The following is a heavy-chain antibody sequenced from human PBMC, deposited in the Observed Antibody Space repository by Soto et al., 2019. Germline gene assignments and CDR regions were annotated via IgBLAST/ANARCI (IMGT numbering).Heavy chain of an antibody. CDR3: AKAGSRTFDYYYYGMDV. CDR2: ISGSGGST. Sequence: SLRLSCAASGFTFSSYAMSWVRQAPGKGLEWVSAISGSGGSTYYADSVKGRFTISRDNSKNTLYLQMNSLRAEDTAVYYCAKAGSRTFDYYYYGMDVWGQGTTVTVSS. D-gene: IGHD7-27*01. CDR1: GFTFSSYA. V-gene: IGHV3-23*01. J-gene: IGHJ6*02.